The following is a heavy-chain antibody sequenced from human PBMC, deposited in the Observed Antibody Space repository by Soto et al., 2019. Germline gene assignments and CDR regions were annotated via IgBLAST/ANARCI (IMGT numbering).Heavy chain of an antibody. D-gene: IGHD3-22*01. CDR2: IYYSGST. CDR1: GGSVSSGSYY. V-gene: IGHV4-61*01. Sequence: QVQLQESGPGLVKPSETLSLTCTVSGGSVSSGSYYWSWIRQPPGKGLEWIGYIYYSGSTNYNPCIMSRVTIPVDTSKTQFSLKLSYVTAADTAVYYCARDSDYYDSSGYPGGFDYWGQGTLVTVSS. J-gene: IGHJ4*02. CDR3: ARDSDYYDSSGYPGGFDY.